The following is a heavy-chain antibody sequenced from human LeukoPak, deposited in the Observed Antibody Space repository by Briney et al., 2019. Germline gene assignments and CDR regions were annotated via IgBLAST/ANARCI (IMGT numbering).Heavy chain of an antibody. Sequence: SETLSLTCVVSGGSIITNDYWWGWIRQPPGKGLEWIGTIDHAGTTFYNVSLKSRVTISVDTPNNQFSLRLNSVGAADSAVYYCARWPRERNRITVTNYYYYMDVWGRGTTVTVSS. CDR3: ARWPRERNRITVTNYYYYMDV. CDR1: GGSIITNDYW. V-gene: IGHV4-39*01. J-gene: IGHJ6*03. CDR2: IDHAGTT. D-gene: IGHD4-11*01.